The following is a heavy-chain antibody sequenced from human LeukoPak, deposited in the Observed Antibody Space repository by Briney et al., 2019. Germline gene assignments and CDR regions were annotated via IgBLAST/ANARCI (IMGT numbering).Heavy chain of an antibody. J-gene: IGHJ3*01. CDR3: AREDYDSNPD. V-gene: IGHV4-39*07. D-gene: IGHD3-3*01. CDR2: IYYSGST. Sequence: SETLSLTCTVSGGSISSSSYYWGWIRQPPGKGLEWIGSIYYSGSTYYNPSLKSRVTISVDTSKNQFSLKLSSVTAADTAVYYCAREDYDSNPDWGQGTMVTVSS. CDR1: GGSISSSSYY.